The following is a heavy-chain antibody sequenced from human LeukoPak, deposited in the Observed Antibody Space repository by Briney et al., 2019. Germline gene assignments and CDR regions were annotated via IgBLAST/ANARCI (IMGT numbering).Heavy chain of an antibody. CDR3: ASLTNANYRYYFDY. Sequence: SETLSLTCTVSGGSISSSRYYWGWIRQPPGKGLEWIGSIYYGGNTWYSPSLKSRVTISVDTSKNQFSLKLSSVTAADTAVYYCASLTNANYRYYFDYWGQGTLVTVSS. J-gene: IGHJ4*02. D-gene: IGHD5-24*01. V-gene: IGHV4-39*01. CDR1: GGSISSSRYY. CDR2: IYYGGNT.